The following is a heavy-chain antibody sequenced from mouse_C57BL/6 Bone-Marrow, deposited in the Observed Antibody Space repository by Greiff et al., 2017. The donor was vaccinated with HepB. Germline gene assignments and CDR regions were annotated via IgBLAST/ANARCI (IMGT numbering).Heavy chain of an antibody. V-gene: IGHV10-1*01. CDR3: VRHEDAWFAY. CDR2: IRSKSNNYAT. J-gene: IGHJ3*01. Sequence: EVQGVESGGGLVQPKGSLKLSCAASGFSFNTYAMNWVRQAPGKGLEWVARIRSKSNNYATYYADSVKDRFTISRDDSESMLYLQMNNLKTEDTAMYYCVRHEDAWFAYWGQGTLVTVSA. CDR1: GFSFNTYA.